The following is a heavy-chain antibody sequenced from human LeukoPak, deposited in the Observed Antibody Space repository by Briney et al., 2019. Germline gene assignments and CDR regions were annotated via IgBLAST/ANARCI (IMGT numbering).Heavy chain of an antibody. V-gene: IGHV1-2*02. CDR1: GYTFTDYY. J-gene: IGHJ3*02. D-gene: IGHD3-22*01. CDR2: INPSSGGT. Sequence: ASVKVSCKASGYTFTDYYMHWVRQAPGRGLEWMGWINPSSGGTNYAQKFQGRVTVTRDTSISTAYMDLSRLRSDDTAVYYCARAGVWDYSDSSGYHNAAFDIWGQGTMVTVSS. CDR3: ARAGVWDYSDSSGYHNAAFDI.